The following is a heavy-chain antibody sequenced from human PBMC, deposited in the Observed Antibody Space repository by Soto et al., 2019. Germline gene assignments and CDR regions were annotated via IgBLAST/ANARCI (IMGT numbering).Heavy chain of an antibody. V-gene: IGHV3-48*03. CDR1: GFAFSSYE. Sequence: PGGSLRLSCAASGFAFSSYEMNWVRQAPGKGLEWISYISSSGSTIYYADSVKGRFTISRDNAKNSLYLQMNSLRAEDTAVYYCAREGYGPNRYYYGMDVWGQGTTVTVSS. D-gene: IGHD5-18*01. CDR2: ISSSGSTI. CDR3: AREGYGPNRYYYGMDV. J-gene: IGHJ6*02.